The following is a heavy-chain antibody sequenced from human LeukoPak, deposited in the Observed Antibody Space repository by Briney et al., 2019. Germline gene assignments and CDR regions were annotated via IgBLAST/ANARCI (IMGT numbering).Heavy chain of an antibody. CDR1: GFTFSSYW. D-gene: IGHD2-15*01. CDR2: INSDGSST. Sequence: GGSLRLSCAASGFTFSSYWMHWVRQAPGKGLVLVSRINSDGSSTSYADSVKGRFTISRDNAKSTLYLQMNSLRAEDTAVYYCAGPHGYCSGGSCANWFDPWGQGTLVTVSS. J-gene: IGHJ5*02. V-gene: IGHV3-74*01. CDR3: AGPHGYCSGGSCANWFDP.